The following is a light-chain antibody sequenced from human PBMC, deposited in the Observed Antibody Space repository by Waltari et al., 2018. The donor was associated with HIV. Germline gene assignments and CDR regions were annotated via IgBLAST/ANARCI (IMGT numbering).Light chain of an antibody. CDR3: CSYAGSSTLL. CDR2: DVS. V-gene: IGLV2-23*02. Sequence: QSALTQPASASGSPGQSITISSTGASSDVGGYNYTSWYQQPPGKAPQLMIYDVSERPSGVSNRFSGSKSGNTASLTISGLQAEDEADYNCCSYAGSSTLLFGGGTKVTVL. J-gene: IGLJ2*01. CDR1: SSDVGGYNY.